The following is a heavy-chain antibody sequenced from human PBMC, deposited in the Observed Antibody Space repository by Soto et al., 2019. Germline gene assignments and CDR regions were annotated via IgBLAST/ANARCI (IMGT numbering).Heavy chain of an antibody. CDR3: ATSVGIAPTGEDGMDV. V-gene: IGHV1-69*01. J-gene: IGHJ6*02. Sequence: QVQLVQSGAEVKKTGSSVKVSCKASGGTFSIYGFSWVRQAPGQGPEWIGGIIPILTTPNYAHKFQGRVTIVADESTTTVYMELSSLKCEDTAVYYCATSVGIAPTGEDGMDVWGQGTSVTVSS. CDR2: IIPILTTP. D-gene: IGHD2-8*02. CDR1: GGTFSIYG.